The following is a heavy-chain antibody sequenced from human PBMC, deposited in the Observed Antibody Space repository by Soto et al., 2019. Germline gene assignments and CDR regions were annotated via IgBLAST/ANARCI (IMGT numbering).Heavy chain of an antibody. CDR3: ARATSFSSSWYYFDY. CDR1: GYTFTGYY. CDR2: INPNSGGT. Sequence: GASVKVSCKASGYTFTGYYMHWVRQAPGQGLEWMGWINPNSGGTNYAQKFQGRVTMTRDTSISTAYMELSRLRSDDTAVYYCARATSFSSSWYYFDYWGQGTLVTVSS. D-gene: IGHD6-13*01. J-gene: IGHJ4*02. V-gene: IGHV1-2*02.